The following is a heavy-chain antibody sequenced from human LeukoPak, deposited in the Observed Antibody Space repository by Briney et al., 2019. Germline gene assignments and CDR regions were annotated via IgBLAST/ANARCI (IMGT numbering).Heavy chain of an antibody. CDR1: GFTFTTYA. CDR3: VKVGTTGTNNWFDS. J-gene: IGHJ5*01. CDR2: VSDSGDIT. Sequence: GGSLRLSCAASGFTFTTYAMNWVRQAPGKGLEWVSFVSDSGDITYYTDSVKGRFTISRDNSINTLWLQMSSLRAEDTAVYYCVKVGTTGTNNWFDSWGQGTLFTVSS. V-gene: IGHV3-23*01. D-gene: IGHD1-1*01.